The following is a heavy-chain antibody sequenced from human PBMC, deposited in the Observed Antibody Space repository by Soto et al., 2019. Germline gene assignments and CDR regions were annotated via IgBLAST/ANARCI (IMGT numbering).Heavy chain of an antibody. CDR3: AKGEGYSSGWYVGY. CDR1: GFTFDDYA. J-gene: IGHJ4*02. V-gene: IGHV3-9*01. Sequence: EVQLVESGGGLVQPGRSLRLSCAASGFTFDDYAMHWVRQAPGKGLEWVSGISWNSGSIGYADSVKGRFTISRDNAKNSLYLQMNSLRAEDTALYYCAKGEGYSSGWYVGYWGQGTLVTVSS. CDR2: ISWNSGSI. D-gene: IGHD6-19*01.